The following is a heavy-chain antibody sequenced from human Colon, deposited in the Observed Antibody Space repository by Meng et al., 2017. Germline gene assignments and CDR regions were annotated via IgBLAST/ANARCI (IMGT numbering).Heavy chain of an antibody. J-gene: IGHJ4*02. V-gene: IGHV3-48*03. D-gene: IGHD3-22*01. CDR3: ASNYDSSGYPPDYYFDY. CDR1: GFTFSSYD. Sequence: GESLKISCAASGFTFSSYDMNWVRQAPGKGLEWVSYISSSGSTIYYADSVKGRFTISRDNAKNSLYLQMNSLRAEDTAVYYCASNYDSSGYPPDYYFDYWGQGTLVTVSS. CDR2: ISSSGSTI.